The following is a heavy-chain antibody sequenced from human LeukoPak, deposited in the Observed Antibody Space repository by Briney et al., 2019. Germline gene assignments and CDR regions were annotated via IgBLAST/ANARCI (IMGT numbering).Heavy chain of an antibody. D-gene: IGHD5-18*01. Sequence: ASVKVSCKASGYTFTGYYMHWVRQAPGQGLEWMGWINPNSGGTNYAQKFQGRVTMTRDTSISTAYMELGRLRSDDTAVYSCARDRQLWTLSLPDYWGQGTLVTVSS. CDR1: GYTFTGYY. J-gene: IGHJ4*02. CDR3: ARDRQLWTLSLPDY. CDR2: INPNSGGT. V-gene: IGHV1-2*02.